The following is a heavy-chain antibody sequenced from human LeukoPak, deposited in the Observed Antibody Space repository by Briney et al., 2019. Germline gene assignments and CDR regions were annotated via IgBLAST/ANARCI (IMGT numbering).Heavy chain of an antibody. CDR2: ISGSGGST. D-gene: IGHD3-3*01. CDR3: AKDGGYDFWSGYYMDY. Sequence: PGGSLRLSCAASGFTFSSHAMSWVRQAPGKGLEWVSAISGSGGSTYCADSVKGRFTISRDNSKNTLYLQMNSLRAEDTAVYYCAKDGGYDFWSGYYMDYWGQGTLVTVSS. J-gene: IGHJ4*02. CDR1: GFTFSSHA. V-gene: IGHV3-23*01.